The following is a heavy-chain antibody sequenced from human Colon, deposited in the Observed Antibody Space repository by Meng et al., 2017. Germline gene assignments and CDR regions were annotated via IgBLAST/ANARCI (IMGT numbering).Heavy chain of an antibody. CDR3: ARDRKHYGERGWFDP. Sequence: VHRQASGPGPVQPSQTLSLTGPVSGGAISSGDYYWSWIRQPPGKGLEWIGYIYYSGSTYSNASLKSRVTISIERSKNQFSLKLSSVTAADTAVYYCARDRKHYGERGWFDPWGQGTLVTVSS. CDR2: IYYSGST. CDR1: GGAISSGDYY. J-gene: IGHJ5*02. V-gene: IGHV4-30-4*01. D-gene: IGHD4-17*01.